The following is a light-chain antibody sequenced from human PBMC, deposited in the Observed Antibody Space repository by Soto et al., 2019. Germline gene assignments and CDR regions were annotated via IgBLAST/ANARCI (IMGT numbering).Light chain of an antibody. CDR3: QSHDSSLHASV. Sequence: QSVLTQPPSVSGAPGQRVTISCTGRSSNIGAGYDVHWYLQLPGTAPKLLIYCNTNRPSGVPDRFSGSKSGSSASLAITGRQAEDEADYYCQSHDSSLHASVFGTGTKVTVL. CDR1: SSNIGAGYD. V-gene: IGLV1-40*01. CDR2: CNT. J-gene: IGLJ1*01.